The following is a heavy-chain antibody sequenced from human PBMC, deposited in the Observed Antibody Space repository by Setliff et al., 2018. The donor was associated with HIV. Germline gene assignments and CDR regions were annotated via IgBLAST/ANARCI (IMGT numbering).Heavy chain of an antibody. Sequence: GASVKVSCKASGYTFTDYYLHWVRQAPGQRLEWMGWINTGQGNTKYSQEFQGRVTITRDTSATTAYMELSSLRSEDMALYYCARDGSWGSGLDHWGQGTQVTVSS. CDR3: ARDGSWGSGLDH. D-gene: IGHD2-15*01. CDR1: GYTFTDYY. J-gene: IGHJ4*02. CDR2: INTGQGNT. V-gene: IGHV1-3*03.